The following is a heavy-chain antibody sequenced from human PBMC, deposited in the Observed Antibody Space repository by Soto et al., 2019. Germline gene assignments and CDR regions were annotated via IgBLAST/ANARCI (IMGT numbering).Heavy chain of an antibody. CDR1: GYTFTNYG. CDR3: SRGTSIPASGDY. V-gene: IGHV1-18*01. D-gene: IGHD6-6*01. J-gene: IGHJ4*01. Sequence: QVQLVQSGAEVKKPGASVKVSCKASGYTFTNYGINWVRQAPGQGIEWLGWVSAYNGERRYAQRVQARVIMTTDPSTTTAYMELRSLRSDDTAVYYCSRGTSIPASGDYWGQGTLVTVSS. CDR2: VSAYNGER.